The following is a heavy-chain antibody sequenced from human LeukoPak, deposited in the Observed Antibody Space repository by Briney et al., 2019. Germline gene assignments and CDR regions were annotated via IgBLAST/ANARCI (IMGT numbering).Heavy chain of an antibody. CDR3: ARRGITYSTSFFDS. CDR1: GGSISGGKDF. V-gene: IGHV4-39*01. CDR2: IYYTGST. J-gene: IGHJ4*02. Sequence: PSETLSLTCAVSGGSISGGKDFWGWIRQSPGKGLEWIGSIYYTGSTYYNPSLKSRVTISVDTSKSEFSLMMHSVTAADTAMYYCARRGITYSTSFFDSWGQGTLVTVAS. D-gene: IGHD6-13*01.